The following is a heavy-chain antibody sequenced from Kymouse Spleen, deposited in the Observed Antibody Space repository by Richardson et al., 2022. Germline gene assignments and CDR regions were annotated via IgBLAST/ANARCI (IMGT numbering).Heavy chain of an antibody. CDR2: ISWNSGSI. D-gene: IGHD3-10*01. CDR1: GFTFDDYA. V-gene: IGHV3-9*01. J-gene: IGHJ6*02. CDR3: AKDKAGSYYNVDYYYGMDV. Sequence: EVQLVESGGGLVQPGRSLRLSCAASGFTFDDYAMHWVRQAPGKGLEWVSGISWNSGSIGYADSVKGRFTISRDNAKNSLYLQMNSLRAEDTALYYCAKDKAGSYYNVDYYYGMDVWGQGTTVTVSS.